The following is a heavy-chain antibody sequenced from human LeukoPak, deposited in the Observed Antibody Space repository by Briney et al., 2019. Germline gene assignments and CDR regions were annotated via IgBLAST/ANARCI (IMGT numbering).Heavy chain of an antibody. D-gene: IGHD3-3*01. CDR1: GFTFDDYA. J-gene: IGHJ6*02. V-gene: IGHV3-30-3*01. CDR2: ISYDGSNK. CDR3: ARDLDPFYYYYGMDV. Sequence: PGGSLRLSCAASGFTFDDYAMHWVRQAPGKGLEWVAVISYDGSNKYYADSVKGRFTISRDNSKNTLYLQMNSLRAEDTAVYYCARDLDPFYYYYGMDVWGQGTTVTVSS.